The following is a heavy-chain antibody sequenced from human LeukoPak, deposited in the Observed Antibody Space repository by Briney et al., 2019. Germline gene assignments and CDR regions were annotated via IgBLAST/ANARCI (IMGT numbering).Heavy chain of an antibody. CDR3: ASLVETYYYGMDV. V-gene: IGHV4-34*01. CDR1: GGSFSGYY. J-gene: IGHJ6*02. CDR2: INHSGST. D-gene: IGHD2-21*02. Sequence: SETLSLTCAVYGGSFSGYYWSWICQPPGKGLEWIGEINHSGSTNYNPSLKSRVTISVDTSKNQFSLKLSSVTAADTAVYYCASLVETYYYGMDVWGQGTTVTVSS.